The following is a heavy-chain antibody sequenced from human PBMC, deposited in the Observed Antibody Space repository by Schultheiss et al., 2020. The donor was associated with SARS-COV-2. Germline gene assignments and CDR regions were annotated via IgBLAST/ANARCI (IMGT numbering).Heavy chain of an antibody. J-gene: IGHJ4*02. Sequence: GGSLRLSCKGSGYSFTSYWIGWVRQMPGKGLEWMEIIYPGDSDTRYSPSFQGQVTISADKSISTAYLQWSSLKAADTAMYYCARLNAAAVHYWGQGTLVTVSS. CDR2: IYPGDSDT. CDR1: GYSFTSYW. CDR3: ARLNAAAVHY. V-gene: IGHV5-51*01. D-gene: IGHD6-13*01.